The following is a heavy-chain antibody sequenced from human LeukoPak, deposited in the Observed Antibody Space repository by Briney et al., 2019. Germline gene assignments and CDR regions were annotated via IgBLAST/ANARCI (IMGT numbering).Heavy chain of an antibody. D-gene: IGHD1-7*01. CDR2: ISGSGGST. V-gene: IGHV3-23*01. Sequence: GGSPRLSCAASGFTFSSYAMSWVRQAPGKGLEWVSSISGSGGSTYYADSVKGRFTISRDNSKNTLYLQMNSLRGEDTAVYYCAKDREGTIADYFDYWGQGTLVTVSS. J-gene: IGHJ4*02. CDR1: GFTFSSYA. CDR3: AKDREGTIADYFDY.